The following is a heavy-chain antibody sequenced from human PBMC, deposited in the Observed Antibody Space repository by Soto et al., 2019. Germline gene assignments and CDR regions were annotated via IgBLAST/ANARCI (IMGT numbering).Heavy chain of an antibody. J-gene: IGHJ4*02. CDR3: ARGLLWFGEFDY. CDR1: GFTFSNYG. V-gene: IGHV3-33*01. D-gene: IGHD3-10*01. CDR2: TWFDGSKE. Sequence: QVQVVDSGGGVVQPGRSLRLSCATSGFTFSNYGLHWVRQAPGKGLEWVAVTWFDGSKEYYADSVKGRFTISRDNSKNTVYLQMTSLRVDDTAVYYCARGLLWFGEFDYCGQGTPVTVSS.